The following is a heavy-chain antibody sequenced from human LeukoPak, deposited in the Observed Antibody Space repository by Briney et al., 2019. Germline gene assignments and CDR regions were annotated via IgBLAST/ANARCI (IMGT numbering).Heavy chain of an antibody. D-gene: IGHD4-23*01. CDR1: GFTFNNYA. Sequence: GGSLRLSCAASGFTFNNYAMSWVRQAPGKGLEWVANIKQDGSEKYYVDSVKGRFTISRDNAKNSLYLQVSSLRAEDTAVYYCARDYGGNYESGGAFDYWGQGTLVTVSS. CDR3: ARDYGGNYESGGAFDY. CDR2: IKQDGSEK. J-gene: IGHJ4*02. V-gene: IGHV3-7*01.